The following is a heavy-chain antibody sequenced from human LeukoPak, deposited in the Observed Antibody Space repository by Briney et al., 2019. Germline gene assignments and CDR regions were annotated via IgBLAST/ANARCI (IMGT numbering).Heavy chain of an antibody. CDR1: GFTXSSYA. V-gene: IGHV3-30-3*01. Sequence: LRLXXXXSGFTXSSYAMRWVRQAPGKGLEWVAVISYDGGNKYYADSVKGRFTISRDNSKNTLYLQMNSLRAEDTAVYYCARDFNYYDSSDAFDIWGQGTMVTVSS. CDR3: ARDFNYYDSSDAFDI. D-gene: IGHD3-22*01. J-gene: IGHJ3*02. CDR2: ISYDGGNK.